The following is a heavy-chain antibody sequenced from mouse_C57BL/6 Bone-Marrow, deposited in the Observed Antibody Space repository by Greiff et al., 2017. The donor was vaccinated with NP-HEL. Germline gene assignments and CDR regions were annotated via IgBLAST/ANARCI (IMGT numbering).Heavy chain of an antibody. CDR1: GFNIKDDY. J-gene: IGHJ2*01. Sequence: EVQLVESGAELVRSGASVKLSCTASGFNIKDDYMHWVKQRPEQGLEWIGWIDPENGDTEYASKFQGKATITADTSSNTAYLQLSSLTSEDTAVYYCTTAPYYYGSSSYYFDYWGQGTTLTVSS. CDR3: TTAPYYYGSSSYYFDY. D-gene: IGHD1-1*01. V-gene: IGHV14-4*01. CDR2: IDPENGDT.